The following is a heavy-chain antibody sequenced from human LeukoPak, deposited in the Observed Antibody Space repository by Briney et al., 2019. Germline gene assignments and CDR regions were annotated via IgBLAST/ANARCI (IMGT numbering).Heavy chain of an antibody. D-gene: IGHD3-16*01. J-gene: IGHJ4*02. V-gene: IGHV3-21*01. CDR3: ARAILGGVIF. CDR2: ISSSSSYI. CDR1: GFTFSSYS. Sequence: GGSLRRSCAASGFTFSSYSMNWVRQAPGKGLEWVSSISSSSSYIYYADSVKGRFTISRDNAKNSLYLQMNSLRAEDTAVYYCARAILGGVIFWGQGTLVTVSS.